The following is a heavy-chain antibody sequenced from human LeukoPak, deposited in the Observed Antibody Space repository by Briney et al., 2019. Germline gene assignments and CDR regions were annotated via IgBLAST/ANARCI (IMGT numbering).Heavy chain of an antibody. CDR2: IWYDGSNK. CDR3: ATGGYDDSSGYYASWYFDL. J-gene: IGHJ2*01. V-gene: IGHV3-33*01. Sequence: GGSLRLSCVASGFTFSSYGMHWVRQAPGKGLEWVAVIWYDGSNKYFADSVKGRFTISRDNSKNTLYLQMNSLKAEDTAVYYCATGGYDDSSGYYASWYFDLWGRGTLVTVSS. CDR1: GFTFSSYG. D-gene: IGHD3-22*01.